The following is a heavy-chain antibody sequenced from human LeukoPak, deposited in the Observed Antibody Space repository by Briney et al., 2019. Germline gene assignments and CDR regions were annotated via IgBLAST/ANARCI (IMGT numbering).Heavy chain of an antibody. J-gene: IGHJ4*02. CDR1: GFTFSSYG. Sequence: GGSLRLSCAASGFTFSSYGMHWVRQAPGKGLEWVAVIRYDGSNKYYADSVKGRFTISRDNSKNTLYLQMNSLRAEDTAVYYCARDRYYYDSSGYYVYYFDYWGQGTLVTVSS. CDR3: ARDRYYYDSSGYYVYYFDY. V-gene: IGHV3-33*01. CDR2: IRYDGSNK. D-gene: IGHD3-22*01.